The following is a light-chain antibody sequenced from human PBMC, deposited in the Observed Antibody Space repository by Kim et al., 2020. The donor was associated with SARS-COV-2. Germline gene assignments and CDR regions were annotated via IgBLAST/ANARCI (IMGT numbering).Light chain of an antibody. J-gene: IGKJ2*01. CDR2: TAS. CDR3: QHDNNSPYT. CDR1: QSVNSN. Sequence: EIVMTQSPATLSVSPGERATLSCRASQSVNSNLAWYQQKPGQAPRLLIYTASTRATGIPARFSGSGSGTEFTLTISSLQSEDFAVYYCQHDNNSPYTVEQGTKLE. V-gene: IGKV3-15*01.